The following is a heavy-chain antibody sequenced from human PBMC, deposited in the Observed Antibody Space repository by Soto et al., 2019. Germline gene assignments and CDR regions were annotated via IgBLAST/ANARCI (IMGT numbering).Heavy chain of an antibody. CDR2: IRRKANSYTT. CDR3: AMLGGLSGGSSGMDV. J-gene: IGHJ6*02. Sequence: EVQLVEAGGGLVQPGGSLRLSCAASGLIFSDYHMDWVRQAPGEGLEWVGRIRRKANSYTTEYAASVKGRFTISRDDSKNSLYLQMNSLKSEDSAVYYWAMLGGLSGGSSGMDVWGQGTTVTVSS. CDR1: GLIFSDYH. D-gene: IGHD5-12*01. V-gene: IGHV3-72*01.